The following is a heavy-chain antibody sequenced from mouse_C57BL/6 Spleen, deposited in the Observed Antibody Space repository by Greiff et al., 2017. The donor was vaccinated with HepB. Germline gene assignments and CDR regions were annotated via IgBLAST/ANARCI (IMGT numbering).Heavy chain of an antibody. CDR3: RVTSARDNSQIILYLQMNALRAEDSATYYCARSLPYDYDGDWYFDV. CDR1: GFTFTDYY. CDR2: IRNKANGYTT. J-gene: IGHJ1*03. Sequence: EVKLVESGGGLVQPGGSLSLSCAASGFTFTDYYMSWVRQPPGKALEWLGFIRNKANGYTTEYSASVKGRFTISRDNSQRILYLQMNALRAEDSACVKRRVTSARDNSQIILYLQMNALRAEDSATYYCARSLPYDYDGDWYFDVWGTGTTVTVSS. D-gene: IGHD2-4*01. V-gene: IGHV7-3*01.